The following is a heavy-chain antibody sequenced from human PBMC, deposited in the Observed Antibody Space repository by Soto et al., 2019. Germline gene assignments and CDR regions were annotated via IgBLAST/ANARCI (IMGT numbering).Heavy chain of an antibody. Sequence: PGGSLRLSCAASGFTFNNYAMSWVRQAPGKGPEWVSSISYSGGTTYYADSVKGRLTISRDNSKNMLYLQMSSLGAEDTAVYHCAKNFRTYGDPDYFNYWGQGALVTVSS. V-gene: IGHV3-23*01. CDR3: AKNFRTYGDPDYFNY. J-gene: IGHJ4*02. CDR2: ISYSGGTT. D-gene: IGHD4-17*01. CDR1: GFTFNNYA.